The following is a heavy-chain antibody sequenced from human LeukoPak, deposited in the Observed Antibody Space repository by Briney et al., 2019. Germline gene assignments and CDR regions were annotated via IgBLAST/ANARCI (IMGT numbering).Heavy chain of an antibody. Sequence: GGSLRLSCAASGFTFSSYSMNWVRQAPGKGLEWVSSISSSSSYIYYADSVKGRFTISRDNSKNTLYLQMNSLRAEDTAVYYCAKRSRYCSSTSCPGGFDPWGQGTLVTVSS. CDR2: ISSSSSYI. CDR3: AKRSRYCSSTSCPGGFDP. V-gene: IGHV3-21*04. D-gene: IGHD2-2*01. CDR1: GFTFSSYS. J-gene: IGHJ5*02.